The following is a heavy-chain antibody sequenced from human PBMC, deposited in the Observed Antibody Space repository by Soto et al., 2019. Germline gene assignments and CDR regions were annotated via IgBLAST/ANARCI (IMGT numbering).Heavy chain of an antibody. Sequence: GESLRISCNGSGYSFTSYWIGWVRQMPGKGLEWMGIIYPGDSDTGYSPSFQGQVTISADKSISTAYLQWSSLKASDTAMYYCARHGTYYYDSSGYYLWGQGTLVTVSS. CDR3: ARHGTYYYDSSGYYL. CDR1: GYSFTSYW. V-gene: IGHV5-51*01. J-gene: IGHJ4*02. D-gene: IGHD3-22*01. CDR2: IYPGDSDT.